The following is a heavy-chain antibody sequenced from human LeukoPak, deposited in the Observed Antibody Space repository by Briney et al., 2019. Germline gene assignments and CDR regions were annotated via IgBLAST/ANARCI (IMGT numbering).Heavy chain of an antibody. CDR2: ISANDGKI. V-gene: IGHV1-18*01. D-gene: IGHD1-1*01. Sequence: ASVKVSCKASGFVFTSYGFTWVRQAPGQGLEWMGWISANDGKIHYSERHQGRVTMTTGTVTSTAYMELRSLRSDDTAVYYCARELHVERDDYWGQGTLVTVSS. CDR3: ARELHVERDDY. CDR1: GFVFTSYG. J-gene: IGHJ4*02.